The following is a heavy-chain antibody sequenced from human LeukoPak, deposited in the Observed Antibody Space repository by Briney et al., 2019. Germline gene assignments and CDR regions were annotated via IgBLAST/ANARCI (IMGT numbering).Heavy chain of an antibody. D-gene: IGHD2-15*01. CDR2: IYYSGST. CDR3: ARALGGCSGGSCGYYFDY. CDR1: GGSLSSYY. Sequence: SETLSLTCTVSGGSLSSYYWSWIRQPPGKGLEWIGYIYYSGSTNYNPSLRSRVTISVDTSKNQFSLKLSSVTAAHTAVYYCARALGGCSGGSCGYYFDYWGQGTLVTVSS. V-gene: IGHV4-59*01. J-gene: IGHJ4*02.